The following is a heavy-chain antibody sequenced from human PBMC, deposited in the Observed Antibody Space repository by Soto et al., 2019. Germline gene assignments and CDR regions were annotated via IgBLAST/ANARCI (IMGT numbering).Heavy chain of an antibody. CDR1: GYTFTGFY. CDR2: INPNSGGT. CDR3: ARDLAGDDYFDY. J-gene: IGHJ4*02. V-gene: IGHV1-2*02. Sequence: ASVKVSCKASGYTFTGFYMHWVRQAPGQGLEWMGWINPNSGGTSYAQKFQGRVTMTRDTSISTVSMELNRLRSDDTAVYYCARDLAGDDYFDYWGQGTLVTVS. D-gene: IGHD6-19*01.